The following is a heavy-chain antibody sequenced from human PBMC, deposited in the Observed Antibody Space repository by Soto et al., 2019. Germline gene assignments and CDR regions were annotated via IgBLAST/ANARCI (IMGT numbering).Heavy chain of an antibody. D-gene: IGHD6-13*01. J-gene: IGHJ4*02. V-gene: IGHV4-31*03. CDR1: GGSMSSGDYY. CDR3: ARDAPGAAPY. CDR2: INYRGST. Sequence: QVQLQESGPGLVKPSQTLSLTCTVSGGSMSSGDYYWNWIRQHPEMGLEWIGYINYRGSTFYNPSLKSRLTISVDTSKNQFSLKLTSVTAADTAMYYCARDAPGAAPYWGQGTLVTVSS.